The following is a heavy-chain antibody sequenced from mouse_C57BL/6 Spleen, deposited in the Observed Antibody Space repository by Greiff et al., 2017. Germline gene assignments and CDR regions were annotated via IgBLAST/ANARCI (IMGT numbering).Heavy chain of an antibody. J-gene: IGHJ2*01. Sequence: QVQLKQSGPELVKPGASVKISCKASGYAFSSSWMNWVKQRPGKGLEWIGRIYPGDGDTNYNGKFKGKATLTADKSSSTAYMQLSSLTSEDSAVYVCARGGVGVYDGYYEDYWGQGTTLTVSS. CDR3: ARGGVGVYDGYYEDY. V-gene: IGHV1-82*01. CDR1: GYAFSSSW. CDR2: IYPGDGDT. D-gene: IGHD2-3*01.